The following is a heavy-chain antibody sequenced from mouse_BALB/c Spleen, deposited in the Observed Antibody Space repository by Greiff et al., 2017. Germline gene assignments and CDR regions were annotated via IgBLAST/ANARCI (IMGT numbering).Heavy chain of an antibody. V-gene: IGHV10-1*02. CDR1: GFTFNTYA. CDR2: IRSKSNNYAT. D-gene: IGHD3-3*01. J-gene: IGHJ2*01. CDR3: VRQGRNFDY. Sequence: EVQLVESGGGLVQPKGSLKLSCAASGFTFNTYAMNWVRQAPGKGLEWVARIRSKSNNYATYYADSVKDRFTISRDDSQSMLYLQMNNLKTEDTAMYYCVRQGRNFDYWGQGTTLTVSS.